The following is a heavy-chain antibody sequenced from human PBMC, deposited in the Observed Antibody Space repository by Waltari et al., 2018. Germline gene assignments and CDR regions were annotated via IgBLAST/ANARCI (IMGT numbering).Heavy chain of an antibody. Sequence: EVHLVESGGGLVQPGGSLRLSCSVSGFTFSDYAMHWVRRAPWKGLEYFSTIGNNEGATHNADSVTGRFTSSRDNDDNRLYLHMNSLRPEDTAIYYCVKEQPMAGTAPFDSWGQGTLVTVSS. CDR3: VKEQPMAGTAPFDS. CDR2: IGNNEGAT. J-gene: IGHJ1*01. D-gene: IGHD1-1*01. V-gene: IGHV3-64D*08. CDR1: GFTFSDYA.